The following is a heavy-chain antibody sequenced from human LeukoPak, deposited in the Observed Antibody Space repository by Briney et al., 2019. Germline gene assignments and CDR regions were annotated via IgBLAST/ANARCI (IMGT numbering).Heavy chain of an antibody. J-gene: IGHJ6*03. V-gene: IGHV3-7*01. Sequence: GGSLRLSCAASGFNFSSYWMSWVRQAPGKGLEWVANIKQDGSEKYYVDSVKGRFTISRDNAKNSLYLQMNSLRAEDTAVYYCATVQRGYDSSGYYRRYYYYMDVWGKGTTVTVSS. D-gene: IGHD3-22*01. CDR2: IKQDGSEK. CDR1: GFNFSSYW. CDR3: ATVQRGYDSSGYYRRYYYYMDV.